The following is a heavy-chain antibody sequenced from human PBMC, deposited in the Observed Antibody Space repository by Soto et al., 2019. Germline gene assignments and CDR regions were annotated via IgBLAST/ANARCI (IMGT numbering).Heavy chain of an antibody. V-gene: IGHV4-59*08. CDR3: ARLSAGHGDNHDY. J-gene: IGHJ4*02. CDR1: GGSISSYY. CDR2: IYHTGTT. D-gene: IGHD4-17*01. Sequence: SETLSLTCTVSGGSISSYYWSWIRQSPGKGLEWIGYIYHTGTTDYNPSLKSRVTISVDTSKKQFSLRLRSVTAADTAIYYCARLSAGHGDNHDYWGQGTLVTVSS.